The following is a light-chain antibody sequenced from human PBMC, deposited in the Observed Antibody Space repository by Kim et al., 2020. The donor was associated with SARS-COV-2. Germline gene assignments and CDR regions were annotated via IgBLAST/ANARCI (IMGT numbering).Light chain of an antibody. CDR1: SSNIESNT. V-gene: IGLV1-44*01. CDR2: SNN. J-gene: IGLJ2*01. Sequence: QSVLTQPPSASGTPGQRVTISCSGSSSNIESNTVNWYQQLPGTAPKLLIYSNNQRPSGVPDRSSGSQSGTSASLAISGLQSEYEADYYCAAWDDSLNGVVFGGGTQLTVL. CDR3: AAWDDSLNGVV.